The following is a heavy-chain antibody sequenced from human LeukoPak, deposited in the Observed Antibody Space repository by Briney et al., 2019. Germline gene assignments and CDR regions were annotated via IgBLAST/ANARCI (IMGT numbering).Heavy chain of an antibody. D-gene: IGHD3-3*01. CDR1: GFTFSSYW. Sequence: PGGSLRLSCAASGFTFSSYWMHWVRQAPGKGLVWVSRINSDGSSTSYADSVKGRFTISRGNAKNTLYLQMNSLRAEDTAVYYCARVGYYDFWSGYSFYYYYGMDVWGQGTTVTVSS. CDR2: INSDGSST. CDR3: ARVGYYDFWSGYSFYYYYGMDV. J-gene: IGHJ6*02. V-gene: IGHV3-74*01.